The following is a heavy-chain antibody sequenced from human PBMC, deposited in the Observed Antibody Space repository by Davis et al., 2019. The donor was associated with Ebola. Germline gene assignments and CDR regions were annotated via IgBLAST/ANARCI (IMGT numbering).Heavy chain of an antibody. CDR2: LSSSGASI. J-gene: IGHJ6*03. Sequence: GESLKISCAASGFSFSDYYMNWIRQTPEKGLEWVSLLSSSGASIYYADSVKGRFTVSRDNAKNSLFLQMDSLRADDSGVYFCARPSSTRPYRYYYMDVWGKGTTVAVS. D-gene: IGHD2-2*01. CDR1: GFSFSDYY. CDR3: ARPSSTRPYRYYYMDV. V-gene: IGHV3-11*04.